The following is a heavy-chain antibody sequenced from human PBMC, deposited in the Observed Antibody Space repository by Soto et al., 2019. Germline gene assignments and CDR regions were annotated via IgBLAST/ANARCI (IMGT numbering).Heavy chain of an antibody. CDR1: GFTFTSSA. Sequence: SGKVSCKASGFTFTSSAVQWVRQARGQRLEWIGWIVVGSGNTNYAQKFQERVTITRDMSTSTAYMELSSLRSEDTAMYYCARLPYGDYVSYDYWGQGTLVTVSS. J-gene: IGHJ4*02. CDR3: ARLPYGDYVSYDY. V-gene: IGHV1-58*01. D-gene: IGHD4-17*01. CDR2: IVVGSGNT.